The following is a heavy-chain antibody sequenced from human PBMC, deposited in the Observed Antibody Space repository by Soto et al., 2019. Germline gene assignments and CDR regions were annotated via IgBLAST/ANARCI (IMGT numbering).Heavy chain of an antibody. V-gene: IGHV4-4*07. Sequence: SETLSLTCTVPGGSISSYYWSWIRQPAGKGLQWIGRIYSGGSAKYNPSLKSRVTMSADTSKNQFSLKLSSVTAADTAVYYCASRYCDSTTCYDNWPDPWGQGTLVTVSS. CDR1: GGSISSYY. CDR2: IYSGGSA. CDR3: ASRYCDSTTCYDNWPDP. J-gene: IGHJ5*02. D-gene: IGHD2-2*01.